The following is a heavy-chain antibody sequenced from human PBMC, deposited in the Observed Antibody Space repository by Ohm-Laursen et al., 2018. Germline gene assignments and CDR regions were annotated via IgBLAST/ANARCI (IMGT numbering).Heavy chain of an antibody. CDR2: INSDGSST. J-gene: IGHJ6*02. D-gene: IGHD5-24*01. CDR1: GFTFSRYW. CDR3: ARGWSMANYYYGMDV. V-gene: IGHV3-74*01. Sequence: SLRLSCSASGFTFSRYWMHWVRQAPGKGLVWVSRINSDGSSTSYADSVKGRFTISRDNAKNTLYLQMNSLRAEDTAVYYCARGWSMANYYYGMDVWGQGTTVTVSS.